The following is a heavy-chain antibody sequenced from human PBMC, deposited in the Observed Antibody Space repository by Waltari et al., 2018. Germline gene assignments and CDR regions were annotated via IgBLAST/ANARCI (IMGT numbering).Heavy chain of an antibody. CDR3: ARANTIFGVVRTWYYMDV. Sequence: QVQLQQWGAGLLKPSETLSLTCVVYGGSFSGYYWSGIRQPPGKGLEWMGEINQSGRTNHNPSLKSRVTISIDTSKNQISLKLRSVTAADTAVYYCARANTIFGVVRTWYYMDVWGKGTTVTVSS. CDR2: INQSGRT. D-gene: IGHD3-3*01. CDR1: GGSFSGYY. V-gene: IGHV4-34*01. J-gene: IGHJ6*03.